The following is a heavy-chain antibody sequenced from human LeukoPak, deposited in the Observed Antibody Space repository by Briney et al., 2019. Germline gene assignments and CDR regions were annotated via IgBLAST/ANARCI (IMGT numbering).Heavy chain of an antibody. CDR2: INHRGST. D-gene: IGHD3-3*01. CDR1: GGSFSGYY. CDR3: ARGFWSGYYYY. V-gene: IGHV4-34*01. J-gene: IGHJ4*02. Sequence: KPSETLSLTCAVYGGSFSGYYWSWIRQPPGKGLEWIGEINHRGSTNYNPSLKSRVTISVDTSKNQFSLKLSSVTAADTAVYYCARGFWSGYYYYWGQGTLVTVSS.